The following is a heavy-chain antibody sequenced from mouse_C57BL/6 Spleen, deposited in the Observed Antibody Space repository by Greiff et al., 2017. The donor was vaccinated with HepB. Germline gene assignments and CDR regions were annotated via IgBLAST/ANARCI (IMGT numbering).Heavy chain of an antibody. V-gene: IGHV1-39*01. CDR2: INPNYGTT. CDR1: GYSFTDYN. D-gene: IGHD2-4*01. CDR3: AREEDYDGRGFAY. J-gene: IGHJ3*01. Sequence: EVQLQQSGPELVKPGASVKISCKASGYSFTDYNMNWVKQSNGKSLEWIGVINPNYGTTNYNQKFKGKATLTGDQSSSTAHMQLNSLASEDSAVYYCAREEDYDGRGFAYWGQGTLVTVSA.